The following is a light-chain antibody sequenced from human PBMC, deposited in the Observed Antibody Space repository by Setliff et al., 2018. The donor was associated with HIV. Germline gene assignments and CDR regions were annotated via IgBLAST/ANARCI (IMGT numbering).Light chain of an antibody. J-gene: IGLJ1*01. CDR2: DNN. V-gene: IGLV1-51*01. CDR3: GTWDSSMSAGV. Sequence: QSLLSQPPSVSAAPGQKVTISCGGRSSNIGNNYVSWYQQLPGTDPKLLIYDNNKRPSGIPDRFSGSKSGTSATLGITGLQTGDEADYYCGTWDSSMSAGVFGTGTKGTVL. CDR1: SSNIGNNY.